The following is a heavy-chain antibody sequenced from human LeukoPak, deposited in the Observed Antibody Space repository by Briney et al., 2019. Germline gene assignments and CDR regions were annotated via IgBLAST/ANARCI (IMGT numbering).Heavy chain of an antibody. CDR3: AKVFGGYDWGY. CDR1: GFTFSSYG. D-gene: IGHD5-12*01. V-gene: IGHV3-33*06. CDR2: VWYDGSNK. J-gene: IGHJ4*02. Sequence: GGSLRLSCAASGFTFSSYGMHWVRQAPGKGLEWVAVVWYDGSNKYYVDSVKGRFTISRDNSQNTLYLQMNSLRAEDTAVYYCAKVFGGYDWGYWGQGTLVTVSS.